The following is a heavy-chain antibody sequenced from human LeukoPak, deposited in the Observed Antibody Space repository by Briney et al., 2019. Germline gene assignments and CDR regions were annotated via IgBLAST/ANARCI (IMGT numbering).Heavy chain of an antibody. J-gene: IGHJ4*02. CDR3: ARSSFGGNVHFDY. Sequence: GASVKVSCKASGYSFTSYDINWVRQATGQGLEWIGWMNPNSGDADYTQKLKGRVTFTRDTSARTAYMEVNSLGSEDTAVYYCARSSFGGNVHFDYWGQGTLVTVSS. D-gene: IGHD4-23*01. V-gene: IGHV1-8*02. CDR2: MNPNSGDA. CDR1: GYSFTSYD.